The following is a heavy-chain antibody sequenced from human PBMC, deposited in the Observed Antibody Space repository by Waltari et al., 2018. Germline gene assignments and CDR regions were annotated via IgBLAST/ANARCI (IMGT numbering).Heavy chain of an antibody. Sequence: QVQLAESGGGLVQPGGSLRLSCEASGFTFIDYALHWVRQAPGKGLEWVAFIQNGGSIKYYADSVKGRFTITRDNSKNTLYLKMNSLRAEETAVYYCAKYREQWLILDYWGQGTLVTVSS. CDR3: AKYREQWLILDY. CDR1: GFTFIDYA. CDR2: IQNGGSIK. V-gene: IGHV3-30*02. J-gene: IGHJ4*02. D-gene: IGHD6-19*01.